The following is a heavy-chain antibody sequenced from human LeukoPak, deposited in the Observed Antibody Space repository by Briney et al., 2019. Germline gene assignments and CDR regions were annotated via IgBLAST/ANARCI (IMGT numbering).Heavy chain of an antibody. CDR1: EYTFTGYY. Sequence: GASVKVSCKASEYTFTGYYMHWVRQAPGQGLQWMGWINPNGGDTNYAQKFQGRVTMTRDTSISTAYMELSRLRSDDTAVYYCARVRYRLAETYIDYWGQGTLVTVSS. CDR3: ARVRYRLAETYIDY. V-gene: IGHV1-2*02. CDR2: INPNGGDT. J-gene: IGHJ4*02. D-gene: IGHD3-16*01.